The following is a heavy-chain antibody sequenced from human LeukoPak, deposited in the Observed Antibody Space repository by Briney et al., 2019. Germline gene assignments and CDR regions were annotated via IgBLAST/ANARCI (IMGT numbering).Heavy chain of an antibody. CDR3: ARAPQGLRFLEWLYLGY. V-gene: IGHV1-2*02. J-gene: IGHJ4*02. D-gene: IGHD3-3*01. CDR2: INPNSGGT. CDR1: GYTFTCWY. Sequence: ASVKVSCKASGYTFTCWYMHWVRQAPGQGLEWMGWINPNSGGTNYAQKFQGRVTMTRDTSISTAYMELSRLRSDDTAVYYCARAPQGLRFLEWLYLGYWGQGTLVTVSS.